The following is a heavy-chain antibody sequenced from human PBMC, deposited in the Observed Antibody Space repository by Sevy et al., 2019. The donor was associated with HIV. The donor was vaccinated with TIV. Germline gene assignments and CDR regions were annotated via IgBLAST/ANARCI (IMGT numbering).Heavy chain of an antibody. Sequence: GGSLRLSCAASGFTFSSYGMHWVRQAPGKGLEWLAVISYDGSNKYYADSVKGRFTISRDNSKNTLYLQMNSLRAEDTAVYYCAKDPRRVAAAGRGYFDYWGQGTLVTVSS. V-gene: IGHV3-30*18. CDR1: GFTFSSYG. D-gene: IGHD6-13*01. J-gene: IGHJ4*02. CDR3: AKDPRRVAAAGRGYFDY. CDR2: ISYDGSNK.